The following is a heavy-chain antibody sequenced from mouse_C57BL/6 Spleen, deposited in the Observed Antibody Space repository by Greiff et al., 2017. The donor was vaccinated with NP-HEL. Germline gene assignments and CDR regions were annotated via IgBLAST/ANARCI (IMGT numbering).Heavy chain of an antibody. V-gene: IGHV1-26*01. CDR1: GYTFTDYY. D-gene: IGHD3-3*01. Sequence: EVQLQQSGPELVKPGASVKISCKASGYTFTDYYMNWVKQSHGKSLEWIGDINPNNGGTSYNQKFKGKATLTVDKSSSTAYMELRSLTSEDSAVYYCAWGDLSWFAYWGQGTLVTVSA. CDR2: INPNNGGT. CDR3: AWGDLSWFAY. J-gene: IGHJ3*01.